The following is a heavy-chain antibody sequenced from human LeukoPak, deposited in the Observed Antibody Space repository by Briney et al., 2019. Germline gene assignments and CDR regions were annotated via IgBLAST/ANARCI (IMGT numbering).Heavy chain of an antibody. CDR2: ISAYNGNT. CDR1: GYTFTSYG. Sequence: GASAKVSCKASGYTFTSYGISGVRQAPGQGLEWMGWISAYNGNTNYAQKLQGRVTMTTDTSTSTAYMELRSLRSDDAAVYYCARDGVNSIAADFDYWGQGTLVTVSS. V-gene: IGHV1-18*01. D-gene: IGHD6-6*01. J-gene: IGHJ4*02. CDR3: ARDGVNSIAADFDY.